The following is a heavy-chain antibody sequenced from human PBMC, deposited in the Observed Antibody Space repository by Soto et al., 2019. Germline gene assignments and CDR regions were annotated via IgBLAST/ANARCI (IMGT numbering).Heavy chain of an antibody. Sequence: VGSLRLSCAASGFTFSTYAMTWVRQAPGKGLEWVSTVSGSGGSTYYAESVKGRFTISRDNSKNTLFLQMNSLRAEDTAVYYCAKDGSYYYDSSGYFYFDSWGQGTLVTVSS. J-gene: IGHJ4*02. CDR2: VSGSGGST. D-gene: IGHD3-22*01. CDR1: GFTFSTYA. CDR3: AKDGSYYYDSSGYFYFDS. V-gene: IGHV3-23*01.